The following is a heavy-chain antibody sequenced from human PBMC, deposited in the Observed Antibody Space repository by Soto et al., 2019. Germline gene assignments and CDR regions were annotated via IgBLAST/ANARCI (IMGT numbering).Heavy chain of an antibody. D-gene: IGHD3-16*01. CDR3: AGGVITGRREVYYYYSMDV. J-gene: IGHJ6*02. CDR2: IIPIFGTA. CDR1: GGTFSSYA. V-gene: IGHV1-69*13. Sequence: ASVKVSCKASGGTFSSYAISWVRQAPGQGLEWMGGIIPIFGTANYAQKFQGRVTITADESTSTAYMELSSLRSEDTAVYYCAGGVITGRREVYYYYSMDVWGQGTTVTVSS.